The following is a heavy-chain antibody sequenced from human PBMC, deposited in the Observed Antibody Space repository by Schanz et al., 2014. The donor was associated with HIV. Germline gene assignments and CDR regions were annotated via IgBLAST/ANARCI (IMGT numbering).Heavy chain of an antibody. J-gene: IGHJ6*02. CDR1: GFTFSLYW. D-gene: IGHD6-6*01. CDR3: ASTEFPYSSSSDYYYGMDV. CDR2: VWYDGSNK. Sequence: VRLAESGGGLVQPGGSLRLSCAASGFTFSLYWMSWVRQAPGKGLEWVALVWYDGSNKYYVDSVKGRFTISRDNSKKTLYLQMNSLRAGDTAVYYCASTEFPYSSSSDYYYGMDVWGQGTTVTVSS. V-gene: IGHV3-33*08.